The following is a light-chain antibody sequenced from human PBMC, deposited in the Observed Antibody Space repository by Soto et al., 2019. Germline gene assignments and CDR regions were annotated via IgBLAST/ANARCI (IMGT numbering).Light chain of an antibody. V-gene: IGLV3-27*01. Sequence: SYDLTQPSSVSVSPGQTARITCSGDILAKKYARWIQQKPGQAPVLVIYKESERPSGIPERFSGSSSGTTVTLTIRGAQVEDEADYYCYSAADNNLVFGGGTQLTVL. CDR1: ILAKKY. CDR3: YSAADNNLV. CDR2: KES. J-gene: IGLJ2*01.